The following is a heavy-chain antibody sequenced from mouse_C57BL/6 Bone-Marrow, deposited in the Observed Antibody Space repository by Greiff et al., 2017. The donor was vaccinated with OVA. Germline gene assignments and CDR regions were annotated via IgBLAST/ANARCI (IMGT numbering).Heavy chain of an antibody. V-gene: IGHV5-16*01. J-gene: IGHJ4*01. CDR2: INYDGSST. CDR1: GFTFSDYY. Sequence: DVQLVESEGGLVQPGSSMKLSCTASGFTFSDYYMAWVRQVPEKGLEWVANINYDGSSTYYLDSLKSRFIISRDNAKNILYLQMSSLKSEDTATYYCARGGYDYAMDYWGQGTSVTVSS. CDR3: ARGGYDYAMDY. D-gene: IGHD3-1*01.